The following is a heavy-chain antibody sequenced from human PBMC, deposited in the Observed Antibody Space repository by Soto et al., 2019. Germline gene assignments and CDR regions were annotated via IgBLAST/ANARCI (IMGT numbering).Heavy chain of an antibody. V-gene: IGHV3-11*01. CDR3: ARDLGYYDSSGYFDY. CDR1: GFTLSDSY. J-gene: IGHJ4*02. Sequence: EGSLRLSCAASGFTLSDSYMSWIRQAPGKGLEWVSYIGSSGTIIYYADSVKGRFTISRDNAENSLYLQMNSLRAEDTAVYYCARDLGYYDSSGYFDYWGQGSLVTVSS. D-gene: IGHD3-22*01. CDR2: IGSSGTII.